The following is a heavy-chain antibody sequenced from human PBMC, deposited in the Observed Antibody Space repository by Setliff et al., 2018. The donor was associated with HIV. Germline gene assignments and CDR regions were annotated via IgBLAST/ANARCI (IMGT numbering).Heavy chain of an antibody. Sequence: PSETLSLTCTVSGGSISSYYWSWIRQPPGKGLEWIGYIYTSGSVNHNPSLNSRVTISVDTSKNQFSLKVNSVTAADTAVYFCARGRGSSSSWPIDYWGQGTLVTVSS. CDR3: ARGRGSSSSWPIDY. J-gene: IGHJ4*02. CDR2: IYTSGSV. CDR1: GGSISSYY. V-gene: IGHV4-4*09. D-gene: IGHD6-13*01.